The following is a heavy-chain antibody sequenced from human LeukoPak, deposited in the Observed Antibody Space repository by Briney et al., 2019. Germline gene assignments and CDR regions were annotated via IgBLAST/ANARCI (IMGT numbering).Heavy chain of an antibody. CDR2: ISSSSSTI. V-gene: IGHV3-48*01. D-gene: IGHD3-16*02. CDR3: AKGVNVWESDLRHFDS. CDR1: GFTFSSYS. Sequence: GGSLRLSCAASGFTFSSYSMNWVRQAPGKGLEWVSYISSSSSTIYYADSVKGRFTISRDNAKNSLYLQMNSLRAEDTAVYYCAKGVNVWESDLRHFDSWGQGTLVTVSS. J-gene: IGHJ4*02.